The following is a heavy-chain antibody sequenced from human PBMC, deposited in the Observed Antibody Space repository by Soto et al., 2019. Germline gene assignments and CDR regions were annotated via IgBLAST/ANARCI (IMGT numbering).Heavy chain of an antibody. J-gene: IGHJ4*02. V-gene: IGHV3-30-3*01. CDR2: ISYDGSNK. CDR1: GFTFSSYA. D-gene: IGHD6-13*01. CDR3: ARAYSSSWLYFDN. Sequence: QVQLVESGGGVVQPGRSLRLSCAASGFTFSSYAMHWVRQAPGRGLEWVAVISYDGSNKYYADSVKGRFTISRDNSKNMLYLQMNSLRAEDTAVYYCARAYSSSWLYFDNWGQGTLVTVSS.